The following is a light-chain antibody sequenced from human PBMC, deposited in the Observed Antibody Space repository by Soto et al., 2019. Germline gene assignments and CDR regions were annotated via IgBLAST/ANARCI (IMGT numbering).Light chain of an antibody. J-gene: IGKJ5*01. V-gene: IGKV1-33*01. CDR2: EAS. Sequence: IQLTQSPSSLSASEGDRVTITCQASQDISNHLNWYQQKPGKAPKLLIYEASNLETGVPSRFSGSGSGTDFTVTISSLQPEDFATYSCQQYYNLPITFGQGTRLEIK. CDR1: QDISNH. CDR3: QQYYNLPIT.